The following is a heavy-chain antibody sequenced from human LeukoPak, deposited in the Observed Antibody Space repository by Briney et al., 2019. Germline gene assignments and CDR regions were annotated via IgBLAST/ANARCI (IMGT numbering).Heavy chain of an antibody. CDR1: GYSFTSYW. V-gene: IGHV5-51*01. D-gene: IGHD6-13*01. J-gene: IGHJ5*02. CDR3: ARRPASVGGGFDP. Sequence: GESLKISCKGSGYSFTSYWIGWVRQMPGKGLEWIGTIYPGDPDTRYSPSFQGQVTISADKSISTAYLQWSSLRASDTAIYYCARRPASVGGGFDPWGQGTLVTVSS. CDR2: IYPGDPDT.